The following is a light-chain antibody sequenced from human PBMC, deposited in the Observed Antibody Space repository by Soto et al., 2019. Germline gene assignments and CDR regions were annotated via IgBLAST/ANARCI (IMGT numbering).Light chain of an antibody. CDR2: KAS. CDR1: QTINSW. J-gene: IGKJ2*01. V-gene: IGKV1-5*03. Sequence: DIQMTQSPSTLSASVGDRVTNTCRASQTINSWLAWYQQKPGKAPRLLIYKASSLESGVPSRFSGSGSGTEFTLTISSLQPDDFATYYCQQYNSVPYTFGQGTK. CDR3: QQYNSVPYT.